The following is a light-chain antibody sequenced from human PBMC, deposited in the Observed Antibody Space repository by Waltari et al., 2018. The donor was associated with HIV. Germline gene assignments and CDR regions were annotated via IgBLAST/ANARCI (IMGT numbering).Light chain of an antibody. CDR2: SNN. CDR3: AAWDDSLNGSYV. J-gene: IGLJ1*01. V-gene: IGLV1-44*01. CDR1: SSNIGSNT. Sequence: QSVLTQPPSASGTPGQRVTISCSGSSSNIGSNTVNWYQQLPGTAPKLLIYSNNRRPSGVPDRFSGSQSGTSASLAISGLQSEDEADYYCAAWDDSLNGSYVFGTGTKVTVL.